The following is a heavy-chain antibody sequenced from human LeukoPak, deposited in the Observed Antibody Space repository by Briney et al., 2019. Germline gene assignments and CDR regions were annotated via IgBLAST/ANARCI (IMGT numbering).Heavy chain of an antibody. D-gene: IGHD3-10*01. CDR3: ARHEGYYGSGSYLSAFDI. V-gene: IGHV4-59*08. J-gene: IGHJ3*02. Sequence: SRVTISADTSKNQFSLKLSSVTAADTAVYYCARHEGYYGSGSYLSAFDIWGQGTMVTVSS.